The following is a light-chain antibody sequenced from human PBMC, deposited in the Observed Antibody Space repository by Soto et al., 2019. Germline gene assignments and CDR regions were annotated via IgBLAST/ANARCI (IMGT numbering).Light chain of an antibody. J-gene: IGKJ4*01. CDR3: QQSFITPPLT. Sequence: DIQMTQSPSSLSASIGDIITITCRASQSISTYLNWYQQKPGKAPKLLIYGAFTLQNGVPSRFSGSGSATDYTLTISGLQPEDFATYYCQQSFITPPLTFGGGTKVEMK. CDR2: GAF. V-gene: IGKV1-39*01. CDR1: QSISTY.